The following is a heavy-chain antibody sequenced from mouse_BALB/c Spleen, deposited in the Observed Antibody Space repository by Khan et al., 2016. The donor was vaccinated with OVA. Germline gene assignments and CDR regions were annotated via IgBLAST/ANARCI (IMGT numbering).Heavy chain of an antibody. J-gene: IGHJ2*01. CDR3: ARGNYYGYYFDY. V-gene: IGHV3-2*02. D-gene: IGHD1-1*01. CDR1: GYSITSGYA. CDR2: ISYSGVT. Sequence: VQLKESGPGLVKPSQSLSLTCTVTGYSITSGYAWNWIRQFPGNKLEWMGYISYSGVTSYTPSLKSRISITRDTSNNQFFLQLNSVTTEDTATYYCARGNYYGYYFDYWGQGTTLTVAS.